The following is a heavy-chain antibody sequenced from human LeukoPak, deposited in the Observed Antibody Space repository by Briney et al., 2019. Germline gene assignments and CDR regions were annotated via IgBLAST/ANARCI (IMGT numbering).Heavy chain of an antibody. CDR2: ISSSSSYI. CDR1: GFTFSSYS. Sequence: GGSLRLSCAASGFTFSSYSMNWVRQAPGKGLEWVSSISSSSSYIYYADSVKGRFTISRDNAKNSLYLQMNSLRAEDTAVYYCARGSYNYVSPDYWGQGTLVTVSS. D-gene: IGHD3-16*01. J-gene: IGHJ4*02. V-gene: IGHV3-21*01. CDR3: ARGSYNYVSPDY.